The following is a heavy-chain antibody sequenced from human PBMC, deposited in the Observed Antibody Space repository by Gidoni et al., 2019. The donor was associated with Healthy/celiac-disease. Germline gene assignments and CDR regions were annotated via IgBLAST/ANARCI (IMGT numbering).Heavy chain of an antibody. V-gene: IGHV2-70*01. CDR1: GFSLSTSGLC. CDR2: IDWDDDK. J-gene: IGHJ6*02. CDR3: ARIQASSSWYGDYYYYGMDV. Sequence: QVTLRESGPALVKPTQTLTLTCTFSGFSLSTSGLCVSWIRQPPGKALEWLALIDWDDDKYYSTSLKTRLTISKDTSKNQVVLTMTNMDPVDTATYYCARIQASSSWYGDYYYYGMDVWGQGTTVTVSS. D-gene: IGHD6-13*01.